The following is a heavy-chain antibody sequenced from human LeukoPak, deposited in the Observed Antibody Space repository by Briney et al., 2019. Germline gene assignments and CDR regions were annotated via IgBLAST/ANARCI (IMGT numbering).Heavy chain of an antibody. CDR1: GFTFSNYA. J-gene: IGHJ3*02. CDR3: AKDGQLGSSDAFDI. V-gene: IGHV3-23*01. D-gene: IGHD1-1*01. CDR2: ISGGGNT. Sequence: GGSLRLSCAASGFTFSNYAMSWVRQAPGKGLEWVATISGGGNTFYADSVKGRFTISREKSKNTAYLQMNSLRAEDTALYYCAKDGQLGSSDAFDIWGRGTMVTVSS.